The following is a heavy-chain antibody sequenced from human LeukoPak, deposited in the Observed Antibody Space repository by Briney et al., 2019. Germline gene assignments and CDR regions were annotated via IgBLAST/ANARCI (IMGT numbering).Heavy chain of an antibody. Sequence: GGSLRLSCAASGFTFSSYEMNWVRQAPGKGLEWVSYISSSASTIYYADSVKGRFTISRDNAKNSLYLQMNSLRADDTAIYYCARVSTHSQYNWFDPWGQGTLVTVSS. J-gene: IGHJ5*02. CDR1: GFTFSSYE. D-gene: IGHD2-15*01. CDR3: ARVSTHSQYNWFDP. V-gene: IGHV3-48*03. CDR2: ISSSASTI.